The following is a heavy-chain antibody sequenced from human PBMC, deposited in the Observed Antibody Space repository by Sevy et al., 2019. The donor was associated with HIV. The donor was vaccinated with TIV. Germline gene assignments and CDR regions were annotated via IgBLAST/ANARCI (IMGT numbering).Heavy chain of an antibody. CDR2: IWYDGSNK. J-gene: IGHJ6*02. V-gene: IGHV3-33*01. D-gene: IGHD5-12*01. CDR3: ARQMATIPPDDYYYGMDV. Sequence: GGSLRLSCAASGFTFSSYGMHWVRQAPGKGLEWVAVIWYDGSNKYYADSVKGRFTISRDNSKNTLYLQMNSLRAEDTAVYYCARQMATIPPDDYYYGMDVWGQRTTVTVSS. CDR1: GFTFSSYG.